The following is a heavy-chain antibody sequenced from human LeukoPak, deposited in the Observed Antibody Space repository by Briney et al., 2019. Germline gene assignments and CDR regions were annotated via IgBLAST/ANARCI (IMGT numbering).Heavy chain of an antibody. CDR2: ISSSGSTI. V-gene: IGHV3-48*03. D-gene: IGHD3-10*02. CDR1: GFTFSSYE. J-gene: IGHJ6*04. CDR3: AELGITMIGGV. Sequence: GGSLRLSCAASGFTFSSYEMNWVRQAPGKGLEWVSYISSSGSTIYYADSVKGRFTISRDDAKNSLYLQMNSLRAEDTAVYYCAELGITMIGGVWGKGTTVTVSS.